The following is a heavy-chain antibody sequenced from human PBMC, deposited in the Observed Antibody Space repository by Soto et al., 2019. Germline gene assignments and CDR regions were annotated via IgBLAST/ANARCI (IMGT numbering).Heavy chain of an antibody. CDR3: ARGSQWLGGTYYYYYYGMDV. CDR2: IYHSGST. CDR1: GGSISSSSYY. J-gene: IGHJ6*02. Sequence: SETLSLTCTVSGGSISSSSYYWGWIRQPSGKGLECIGDIYHSGSTNYNPSLKSRVTISVDKSKNQFSLKLSSVTAADTAVYYCARGSQWLGGTYYYYYYGMDVWGQGTTVTVSS. V-gene: IGHV4-39*07. D-gene: IGHD6-19*01.